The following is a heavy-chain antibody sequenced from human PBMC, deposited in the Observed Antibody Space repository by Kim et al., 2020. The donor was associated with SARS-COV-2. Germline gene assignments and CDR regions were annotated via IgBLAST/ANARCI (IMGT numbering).Heavy chain of an antibody. CDR3: ARDVRDGYNYWFEP. J-gene: IGHJ5*02. D-gene: IGHD5-12*01. V-gene: IGHV3-11*06. Sequence: ADFVKCRFTISRDKAKNSLDLQMNSLRAEDTAVYYCARDVRDGYNYWFEPWGQGTLVTVSS.